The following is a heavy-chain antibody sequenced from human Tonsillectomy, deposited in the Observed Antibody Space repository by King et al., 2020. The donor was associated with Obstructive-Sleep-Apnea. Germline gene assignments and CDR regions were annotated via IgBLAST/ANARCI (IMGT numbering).Heavy chain of an antibody. D-gene: IGHD3-10*01. V-gene: IGHV3-21*01. J-gene: IGHJ4*02. CDR1: GFTFSSYS. CDR3: ARDSGYYYGSGSLYYFDY. Sequence: VQLVESGGGLVKPGGSLRLSCAASGFTFSSYSMNWVRQAPGKGLEWVSSMSSRSSYIYYADSVKGRYTISRDNAKNSLYLQMNSLRAEDTAVYYCARDSGYYYGSGSLYYFDYWGQGTLVTVSS. CDR2: MSSRSSYI.